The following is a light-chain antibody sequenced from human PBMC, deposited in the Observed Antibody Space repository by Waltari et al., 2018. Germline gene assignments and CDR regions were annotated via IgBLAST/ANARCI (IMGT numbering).Light chain of an antibody. J-gene: IGLJ2*01. CDR2: QDS. CDR1: HLGPKY. Sequence: SYELTQPPSVSVSPGQTASITCPGDHLGPKYACWHQQKPGQSPVLVIYQDSKRPSGIPERFSGSNSGNTATLTISGTQAMDEADYYCQAWDSSTGGVFGGGTKLTVL. CDR3: QAWDSSTGGV. V-gene: IGLV3-1*01.